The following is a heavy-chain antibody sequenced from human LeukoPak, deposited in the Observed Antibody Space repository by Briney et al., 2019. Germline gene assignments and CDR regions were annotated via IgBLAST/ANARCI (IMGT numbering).Heavy chain of an antibody. D-gene: IGHD2-15*01. V-gene: IGHV3-23*01. CDR1: GFTFSSYA. J-gene: IGHJ4*02. Sequence: GGSLRLSCAASGFTFSSYAMSWVRQAPGKGLEWVSAISGSGGSTYYADTVKGRFTVSRDNSKNTLYLQMSSLRGDDTAVYYCATPRGIVVVVAAPSFDFWGQGTLSASPQ. CDR2: ISGSGGST. CDR3: ATPRGIVVVVAAPSFDF.